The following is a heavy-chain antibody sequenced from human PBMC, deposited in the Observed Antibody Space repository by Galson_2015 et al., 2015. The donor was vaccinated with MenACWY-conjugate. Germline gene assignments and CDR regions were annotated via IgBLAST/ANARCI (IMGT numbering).Heavy chain of an antibody. CDR1: GYTLTDLS. Sequence: SCKVSGYTLTDLSMYWVRQAPGKGLEWVGLSRNKANSYTTDYAASVQGRFTISRDDSKNSLYLQMYSLKTEDTALYYCARRGMTGATPFDYWGQGTLVTVSS. CDR2: SRNKANSYTT. V-gene: IGHV3-72*01. CDR3: ARRGMTGATPFDY. J-gene: IGHJ4*02. D-gene: IGHD1-20*01.